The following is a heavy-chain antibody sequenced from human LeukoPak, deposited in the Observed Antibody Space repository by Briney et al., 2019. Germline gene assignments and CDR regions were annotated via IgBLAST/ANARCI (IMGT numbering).Heavy chain of an antibody. CDR2: INPNSGGT. CDR3: ARGGRGIAAAHTDY. CDR1: GYTFTGYY. V-gene: IGHV1-2*02. J-gene: IGHJ4*02. D-gene: IGHD6-13*01. Sequence: GASVKVSCKASGYTFTGYYMHWVRQAPGQGLEWMGWINPNSGGTNYAQKFQGRVTMTRDTSTSTVYMELSSLRSEDTAVYYCARGGRGIAAAHTDYWGQGTLVTVSS.